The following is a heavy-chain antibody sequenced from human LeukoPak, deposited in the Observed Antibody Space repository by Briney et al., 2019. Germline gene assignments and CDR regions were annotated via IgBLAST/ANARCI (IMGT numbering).Heavy chain of an antibody. CDR2: IYYSGST. V-gene: IGHV4-59*12. CDR3: ASGGIPNYYYYYMDV. J-gene: IGHJ6*03. CDR1: GGSISSYY. D-gene: IGHD1-26*01. Sequence: PSETLSLTCTVSGGSISSYYWSWIRQPPGKGLEWIGYIYYSGSTNYNPSLKSRVTMSVDTYKNQFSLKLSSVTAADTAVYYCASGGIPNYYYYYMDVWGKGTTVTVSS.